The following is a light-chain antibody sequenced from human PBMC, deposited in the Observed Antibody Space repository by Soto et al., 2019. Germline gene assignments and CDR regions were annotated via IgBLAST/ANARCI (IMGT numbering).Light chain of an antibody. CDR1: SSDVGGYNY. CDR2: DVS. V-gene: IGLV2-14*01. CDR3: SSYTSSSTLVV. J-gene: IGLJ2*01. Sequence: QSALTQPASVSGSPGQSIPISCTGTSSDVGGYNYVSWYQQHPGKAPKLMIYDVSNRPSGVSNRFSGSKSGNTASLTIYGLQAEDGADYYCSSYTSSSTLVVFGGGTKLTVL.